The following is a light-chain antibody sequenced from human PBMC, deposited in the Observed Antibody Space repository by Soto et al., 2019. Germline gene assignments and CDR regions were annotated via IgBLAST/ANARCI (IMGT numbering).Light chain of an antibody. CDR2: GAS. Sequence: EIVLTQSPGSLSLSPGERVTLSCRASQNIYANYVAWFQKKPGQPPRLLISGASTRATGIPDRFSGSGSGTDFTLTISRLEPEDFAVYYCHQYSDHMYTFGQGTKLVIK. V-gene: IGKV3-20*01. J-gene: IGKJ2*01. CDR3: HQYSDHMYT. CDR1: QNIYANY.